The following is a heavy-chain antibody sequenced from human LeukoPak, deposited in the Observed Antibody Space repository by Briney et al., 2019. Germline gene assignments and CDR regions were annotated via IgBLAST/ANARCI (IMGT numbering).Heavy chain of an antibody. CDR2: ISAYNGNA. D-gene: IGHD5-12*01. Sequence: AAVKVSCKASGYTFTSYGISWVRQAPGQGLEWMGWISAYNGNANYAQKLQGRVTMTTDTSTSTAYMELRSLRSDDTAVYYCARGEVGYSGYDYNYWGQGTLVTVSS. CDR3: ARGEVGYSGYDYNY. J-gene: IGHJ4*02. CDR1: GYTFTSYG. V-gene: IGHV1-18*01.